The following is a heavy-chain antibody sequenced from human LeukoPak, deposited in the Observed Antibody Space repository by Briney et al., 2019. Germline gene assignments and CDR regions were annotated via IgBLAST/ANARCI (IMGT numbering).Heavy chain of an antibody. CDR1: GFTFSSYA. J-gene: IGHJ6*02. V-gene: IGHV3-23*01. CDR2: ISGSGGST. CDR3: AKLARVYYDILTGYYSTYYYYYGMDV. Sequence: PGGSLRLSCAASGFTFSSYAMSWVRQAPGKGLEWISAISGSGGSTYYADSVKGRFTISRDNSKNTLYLQMNSLGAEDTAVYYCAKLARVYYDILTGYYSTYYYYYGMDVWGQGTTVTVSS. D-gene: IGHD3-9*01.